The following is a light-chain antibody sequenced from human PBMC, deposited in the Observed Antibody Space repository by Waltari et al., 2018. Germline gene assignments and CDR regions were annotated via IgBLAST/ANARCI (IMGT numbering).Light chain of an antibody. Sequence: SYELTQPPSVSVSPGQPASITCSGDILRHKYASWYQQKPGQSPLLVSYQDTKRPSEIPERFSGSKSANAATLTITGTQSMDEADYYCQALGTGAWVFGGGTKLTVL. CDR3: QALGTGAWV. CDR1: ILRHKY. CDR2: QDT. J-gene: IGLJ3*02. V-gene: IGLV3-1*01.